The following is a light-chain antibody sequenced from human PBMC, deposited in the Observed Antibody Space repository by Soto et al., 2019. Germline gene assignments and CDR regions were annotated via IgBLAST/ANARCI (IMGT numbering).Light chain of an antibody. Sequence: DNPMTPYPPPPASSLGDKITLPFPASQSISSYLNWYQQKPGKAPKLLIYAASSLQSGVPSRFSGSGSGTDFTLTISSLQPEDFATYYCQQSYSTPITFGQGTRLEIK. V-gene: IGKV1-39*01. CDR2: AAS. CDR1: QSISSY. J-gene: IGKJ5*01. CDR3: QQSYSTPIT.